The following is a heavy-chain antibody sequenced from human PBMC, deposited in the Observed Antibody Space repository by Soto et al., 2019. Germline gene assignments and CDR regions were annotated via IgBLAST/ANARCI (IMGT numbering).Heavy chain of an antibody. V-gene: IGHV3-23*01. J-gene: IGHJ3*02. CDR2: ISGSGGST. CDR1: GFTFSSYA. D-gene: IGHD6-13*01. CDR3: AKDQQWIAAAENAFDI. Sequence: GGSLRLSCAASGFTFSSYAMSWVRQAPGKGLEWVSAISGSGGSTYYADSVKGRFTISRDNSKNTLYLQMNSLRAEDTAVYYCAKDQQWIAAAENAFDIWGQGTMVTVSS.